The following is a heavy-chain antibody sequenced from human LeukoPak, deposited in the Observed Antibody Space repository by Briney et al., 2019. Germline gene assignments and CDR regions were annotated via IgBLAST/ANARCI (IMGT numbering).Heavy chain of an antibody. D-gene: IGHD1-26*01. J-gene: IGHJ3*02. Sequence: ASVKVSCKASGYTFTGYYMHWVRQAPGQGLEWMGRINPNSGGTNYAQKFQGRATMTRDTSISTAYMELSRLRSDDTAVYYCARWDEHDAFDIWGQGTMVTVSS. CDR3: ARWDEHDAFDI. CDR2: INPNSGGT. V-gene: IGHV1-2*06. CDR1: GYTFTGYY.